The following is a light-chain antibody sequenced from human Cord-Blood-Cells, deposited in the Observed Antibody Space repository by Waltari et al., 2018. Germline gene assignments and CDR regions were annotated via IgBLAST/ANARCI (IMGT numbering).Light chain of an antibody. Sequence: QSALTQPASVSGSPGQSINISCPGTSSDVGSYNLVSCYQQHPGKAPKLMIYEVSKRPSGVSKRFSGSKSGNTASLTISGLQAEDEADYYCCSYAGSSTLVFGGGTKLTVL. CDR1: SSDVGSYNL. CDR3: CSYAGSSTLV. J-gene: IGLJ2*01. CDR2: EVS. V-gene: IGLV2-23*02.